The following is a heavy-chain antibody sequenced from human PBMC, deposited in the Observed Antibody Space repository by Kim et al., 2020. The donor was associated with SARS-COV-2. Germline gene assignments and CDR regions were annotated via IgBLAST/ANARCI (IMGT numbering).Heavy chain of an antibody. CDR2: ISYDGSNK. CDR1: GFTFSSYA. CDR3: ARAGSGSYYPLDY. V-gene: IGHV3-30-3*01. Sequence: GGSLRLSCAASGFTFSSYAMHWVRQAPGKGLEWVAVISYDGSNKYYADSVKGRFTIPRDNSKNTLYLQMNSLRAEDTAVYYCARAGSGSYYPLDYWGQGTLVTVSS. J-gene: IGHJ4*02. D-gene: IGHD3-10*01.